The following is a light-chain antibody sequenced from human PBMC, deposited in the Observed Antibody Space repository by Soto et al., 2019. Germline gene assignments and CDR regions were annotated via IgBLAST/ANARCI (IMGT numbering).Light chain of an antibody. J-gene: IGKJ4*01. CDR2: DAS. CDR1: QSVSSY. V-gene: IGKV3-11*01. CDR3: QQRSSWPQLT. Sequence: EIVLTQSPATLSLSPGERVTLSCRASQSVSSYLAWYQQKPGQAPRLLIYDASNRATGIPARFSGSGSGTDFTLTISSLEPEDFGVYYCQQRSSWPQLTFGGGTKVDIK.